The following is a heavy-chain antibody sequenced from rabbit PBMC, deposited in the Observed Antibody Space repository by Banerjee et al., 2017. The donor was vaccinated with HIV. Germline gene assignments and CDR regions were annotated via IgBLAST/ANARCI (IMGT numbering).Heavy chain of an antibody. CDR2: IAGSSSGFS. D-gene: IGHD8-1*01. V-gene: IGHV1S40*01. J-gene: IGHJ6*01. CDR1: GFSFSSSDY. CDR3: ARDTGRSFSSYGMDL. Sequence: QSLEESGGDLVKPGASLTLTCTASGFSFSSSDYMCWVRQAPGKGLEWISCIAGSSSGFSYPATWAKSRFTCSKTSATKVTLQMASLTGADTATYFCARDTGRSFSSYGMDLWGPGTLVTVS.